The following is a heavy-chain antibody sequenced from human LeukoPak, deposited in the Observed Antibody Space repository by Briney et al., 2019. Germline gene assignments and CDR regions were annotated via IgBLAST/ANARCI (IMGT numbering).Heavy chain of an antibody. CDR2: INPSGGST. V-gene: IGHV1-46*01. CDR1: GYTFTSYY. Sequence: GASVKVSCKASGYTFTSYYMHWVRQTPGQGLEWMGIINPSGGSTGYAQKFQGRVTMTRDTSTSTVYMELSSLRSEDTAVYYCAREGLTTVTTQGFGYWGQGTLVTVSS. D-gene: IGHD4-17*01. J-gene: IGHJ4*02. CDR3: AREGLTTVTTQGFGY.